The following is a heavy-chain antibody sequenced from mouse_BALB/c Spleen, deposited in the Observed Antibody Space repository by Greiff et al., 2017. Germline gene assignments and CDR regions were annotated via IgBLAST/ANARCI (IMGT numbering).Heavy chain of an antibody. V-gene: IGHV5-6*01. CDR1: GFTFSSYG. CDR3: ARHHSSEDY. D-gene: IGHD3-1*01. Sequence: VQLKESGGDLVKPGGSLKLSCAASGFTFSSYGMSWVRQTPDKRLEWVATISSGGSYTYYPDSVKGRFTISRDNAKNTQYLQMSSLKSEDTAMYYCARHHSSEDYWGQGTSVTVSA. J-gene: IGHJ4*01. CDR2: ISSGGSYT.